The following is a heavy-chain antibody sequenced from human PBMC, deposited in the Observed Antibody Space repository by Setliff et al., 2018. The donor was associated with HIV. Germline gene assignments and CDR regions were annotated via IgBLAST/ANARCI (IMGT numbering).Heavy chain of an antibody. CDR3: ARDHDDSPFVY. CDR1: GGTFSSYA. V-gene: IGHV1-69*13. J-gene: IGHJ4*02. CDR2: IIPFFGTS. Sequence: ASVKVSCKASGGTFSSYAFSWVRQAPGQGLEWMGGIIPFFGTSKYPQNFQGRVTITADESTSTAYMELSGLRFNDTAVYFCARDHDDSPFVYWGQGTLVTVSS. D-gene: IGHD3-22*01.